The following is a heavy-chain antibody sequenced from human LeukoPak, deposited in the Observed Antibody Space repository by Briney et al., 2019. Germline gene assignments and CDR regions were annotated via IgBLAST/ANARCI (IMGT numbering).Heavy chain of an antibody. CDR3: ARDGPYGSGSTGIDY. CDR2: ISSNGGST. Sequence: PGGSLTLACAAAGFTLSSYAMRCDRQAPGKVLEYVSAISSNGGSTYYDTSRKGRFTISRDNSKTSLYLQMGSLRAEDMAVYYCARDGPYGSGSTGIDYWGQGTLVTVSS. J-gene: IGHJ4*02. V-gene: IGHV3-64*01. CDR1: GFTLSSYA. D-gene: IGHD3-10*01.